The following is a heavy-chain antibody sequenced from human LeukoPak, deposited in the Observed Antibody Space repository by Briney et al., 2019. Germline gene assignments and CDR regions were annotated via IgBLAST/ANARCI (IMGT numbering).Heavy chain of an antibody. CDR3: ARPPPDSGSAHYFDY. CDR2: IYRDGTL. Sequence: GGSLRLSCAASGFTVNSNYMSWVRQAPGKGLEWVSVIYRDGTLYYADSVKGRFTISRDNSKNTLYLQMNSLRAEDTAVYYCARPPPDSGSAHYFDYWGQGTLVTVSS. J-gene: IGHJ4*02. D-gene: IGHD1-26*01. V-gene: IGHV3-66*04. CDR1: GFTVNSNY.